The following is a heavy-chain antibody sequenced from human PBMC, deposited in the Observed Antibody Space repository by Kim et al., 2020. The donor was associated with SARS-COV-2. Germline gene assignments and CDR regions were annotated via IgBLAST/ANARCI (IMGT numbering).Heavy chain of an antibody. Sequence: GRSLRLSCAASGFTFSDYYMSWIRQAPGKGLEWVSYISSSGSTIYYADSVKGRFTISRDNAKNSLYLQMNSLRAEDTAVYYCARDRRGVLLWFGTTFDAFDIWGQGTMVTVSS. J-gene: IGHJ3*02. CDR2: ISSSGSTI. D-gene: IGHD3-10*01. CDR1: GFTFSDYY. V-gene: IGHV3-11*04. CDR3: ARDRRGVLLWFGTTFDAFDI.